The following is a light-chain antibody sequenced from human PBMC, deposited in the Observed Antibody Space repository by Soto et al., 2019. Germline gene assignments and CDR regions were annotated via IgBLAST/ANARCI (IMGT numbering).Light chain of an antibody. V-gene: IGLV1-47*02. CDR2: SDN. J-gene: IGLJ3*02. CDR1: SSNFGRSD. Sequence: QSVVTQPPSASGTPGQRVTISCSGSSSNFGRSDVYWYQQLPGTAPKLLIYSDNQRPSGVPDRFSGSKSGTSASLAISGLRSDDEADYYCAAWDGRLNGWVFGGGTKVTVL. CDR3: AAWDGRLNGWV.